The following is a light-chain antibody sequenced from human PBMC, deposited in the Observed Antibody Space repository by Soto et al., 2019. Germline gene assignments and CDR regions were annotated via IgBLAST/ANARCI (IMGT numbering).Light chain of an antibody. CDR3: HTYNSYSLHT. J-gene: IGKJ2*01. V-gene: IGKV1-5*01. CDR2: DAS. CDR1: QSGSRR. Sequence: DIQMTQSPSTLSASVGDRITITCRASQSGSRRLAWFQQKPGKAPKLLIYDASSLESGVPSRFSGRGSGTEFTLTISSLQPDDCATYYCHTYNSYSLHTFGQGTKLEIK.